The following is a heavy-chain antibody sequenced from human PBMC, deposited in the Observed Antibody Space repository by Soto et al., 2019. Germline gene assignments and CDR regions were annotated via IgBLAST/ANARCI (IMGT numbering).Heavy chain of an antibody. Sequence: EVQLLESGGGLVQPGGSLRLSCTASGFTFNRHAMTWVRQAPGKGLEWVSGLSDSGGSIYYAGSVKGRFTISRDNSMNTLYLQMNTLRAEDTAVYYCAKVSSAWYAGFFDLWGQGTLVTVSS. J-gene: IGHJ4*02. CDR2: LSDSGGSI. V-gene: IGHV3-23*01. D-gene: IGHD2-8*01. CDR3: AKVSSAWYAGFFDL. CDR1: GFTFNRHA.